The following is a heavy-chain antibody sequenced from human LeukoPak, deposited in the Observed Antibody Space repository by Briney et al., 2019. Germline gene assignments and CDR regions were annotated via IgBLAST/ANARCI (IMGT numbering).Heavy chain of an antibody. CDR2: IYYSGST. D-gene: IGHD3-16*01. CDR3: ARTYRESSYYYYGMDV. Sequence: PSETLSLTCTVSGGSISSYYWSWIRQPPGKGLEWIGYIYYSGSTNYNPSLKSRVTISVDTSKNQFSLKLSSVTAADTAVYYSARTYRESSYYYYGMDVWGQGTTVTVSS. CDR1: GGSISSYY. J-gene: IGHJ6*02. V-gene: IGHV4-59*08.